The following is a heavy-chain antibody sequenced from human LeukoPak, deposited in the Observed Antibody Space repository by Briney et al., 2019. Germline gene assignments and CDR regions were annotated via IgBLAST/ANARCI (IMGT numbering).Heavy chain of an antibody. V-gene: IGHV4-39*01. Sequence: ASETLSLTCTVSGGSISSSSYYWGWIRQPPGKGLEWIGSIYYSGSTYYNPSLKSRVTISVDTSKNQFSLKLSSVTAADTAVYYCARHSPGSSLYDFWSGSWFDPWGQGTLVTVSS. CDR2: IYYSGST. J-gene: IGHJ5*02. CDR3: ARHSPGSSLYDFWSGSWFDP. D-gene: IGHD3-3*01. CDR1: GGSISSSSYY.